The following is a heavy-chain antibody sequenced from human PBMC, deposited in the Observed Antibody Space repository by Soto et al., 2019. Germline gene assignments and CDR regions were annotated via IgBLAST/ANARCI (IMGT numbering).Heavy chain of an antibody. D-gene: IGHD5-12*01. V-gene: IGHV3-64D*06. CDR2: ISSNGGST. J-gene: IGHJ4*02. Sequence: GGALGVSCSASGFTFSSYAMHWVRQAPGKGLEYVSAISSNGGSTYYAGSVKGRFTISRDNSKNTLYLQMSSLRAEDTAVYYCVKGNGYSGYVWDYWGQGTLVNVSS. CDR1: GFTFSSYA. CDR3: VKGNGYSGYVWDY.